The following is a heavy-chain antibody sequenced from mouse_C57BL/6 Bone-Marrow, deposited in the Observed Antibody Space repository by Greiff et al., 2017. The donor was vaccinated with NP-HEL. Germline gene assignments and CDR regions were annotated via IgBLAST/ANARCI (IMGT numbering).Heavy chain of an antibody. V-gene: IGHV14-4*01. Sequence: VQLQQSGAELVRPGASVKLSCTASGFNIKDDYMHWVKQRPEQGLEWIGWIDPENGDTEYASKFQGKATITVDTSSNTAYLQLSSLTSEDTAVYYCTVIYYDYDSWFAYWGQGTLVTVSA. CDR3: TVIYYDYDSWFAY. CDR2: IDPENGDT. CDR1: GFNIKDDY. D-gene: IGHD2-4*01. J-gene: IGHJ3*01.